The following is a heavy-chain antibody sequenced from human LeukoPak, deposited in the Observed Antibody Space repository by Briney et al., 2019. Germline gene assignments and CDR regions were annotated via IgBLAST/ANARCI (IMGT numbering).Heavy chain of an antibody. CDR3: ARGTYYYDSSYSDY. CDR1: GGSLSSYY. J-gene: IGHJ4*02. CDR2: IYYSGST. D-gene: IGHD3-22*01. V-gene: IGHV4-59*01. Sequence: SETLSLTCTVSGGSLSSYYWSWIPQPPGKGLEWIGDIYYSGSTNYNPSLKSRVTISADTSKNQIYLKLSSVTAADTAVYYCARGTYYYDSSYSDYWGQGTLVTVSS.